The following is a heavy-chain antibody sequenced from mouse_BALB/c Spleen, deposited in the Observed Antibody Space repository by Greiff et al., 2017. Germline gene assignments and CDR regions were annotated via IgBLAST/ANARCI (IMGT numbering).Heavy chain of an antibody. V-gene: IGHV2-9*02. CDR3: ARDEVRRGYYAMDY. J-gene: IGHJ4*01. CDR2: IWAGGST. CDR1: GFSLTSYG. Sequence: VQGVESGPGLVAPSQSLSITCTVSGFSLTSYGVHWVRQPPGKGLEWLGVIWAGGSTNYNSALMSRLSISKDNSKSQVFLKMNSLQTDHTAMYYCARDEVRRGYYAMDYWGQGTSVTVSS. D-gene: IGHD2-14*01.